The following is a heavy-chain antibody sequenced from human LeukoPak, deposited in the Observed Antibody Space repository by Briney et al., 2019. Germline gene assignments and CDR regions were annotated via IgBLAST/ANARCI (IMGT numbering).Heavy chain of an antibody. CDR1: GYTFTSYD. CDR2: MNPNSGNT. J-gene: IGHJ4*02. CDR3: ARGGSYDFWSGYRGTPLFDY. V-gene: IGHV1-8*01. Sequence: ASVKVSCKASGYTFTSYDIKWVRQASGQGVEWMGWMNPNSGNTGYAQKFQGRVTMTRNTSISTAYMELSSLRSEDTAVYYCARGGSYDFWSGYRGTPLFDYWGQGTLVTVSS. D-gene: IGHD3-3*01.